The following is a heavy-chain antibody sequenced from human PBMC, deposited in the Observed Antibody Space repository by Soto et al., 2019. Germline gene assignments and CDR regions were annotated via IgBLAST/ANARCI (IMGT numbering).Heavy chain of an antibody. D-gene: IGHD4-17*01. J-gene: IGHJ5*02. CDR2: TYHSGNP. Sequence: SETLSLTCAVSGGSISSSNWWSWVRQPPGKGLEWIGHTYHSGNPYYNPSLKSRVIISVDRSKNQFSLKVRSVTAADTAVYYCAWETYGDYVGYFVPWGQGIQVTSPQ. CDR3: AWETYGDYVGYFVP. V-gene: IGHV4-4*02. CDR1: GGSISSSNW.